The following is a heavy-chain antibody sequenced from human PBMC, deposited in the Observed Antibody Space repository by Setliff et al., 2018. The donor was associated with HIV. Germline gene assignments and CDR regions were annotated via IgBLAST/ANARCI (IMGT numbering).Heavy chain of an antibody. CDR2: ILYGGTT. V-gene: IGHV4-39*01. D-gene: IGHD2-8*01. J-gene: IGHJ3*02. Sequence: SETLSLTCAVSGGSVDSRGYYGGWIRQPPGKGLEWIGNILYGGTTYYTPTLKSRVSISVDTSWNQFSLRLNSVTAADTAVYYCARPTTGLGGGAAFDIWGQGTMVTVSS. CDR3: ARPTTGLGGGAAFDI. CDR1: GGSVDSRGYY.